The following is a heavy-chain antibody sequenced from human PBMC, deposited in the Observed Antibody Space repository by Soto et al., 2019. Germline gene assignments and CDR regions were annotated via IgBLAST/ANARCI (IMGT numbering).Heavy chain of an antibody. D-gene: IGHD3-16*01. CDR2: IYHIRGT. Sequence: QVQLQESGPGLVKPSETLSLTCTVSGASVSSSSDYWSWIRQPPGKGLEWIGYIYHIRGTKYYPSLKRRVTISVATSKSQFSLRLRSVTAADTAVYYCARGRLGDAFDIWGQGTMVTVSS. V-gene: IGHV4-61*01. J-gene: IGHJ3*02. CDR3: ARGRLGDAFDI. CDR1: GASVSSSSDY.